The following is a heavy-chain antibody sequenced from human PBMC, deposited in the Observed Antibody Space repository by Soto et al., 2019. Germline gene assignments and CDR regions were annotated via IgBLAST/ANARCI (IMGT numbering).Heavy chain of an antibody. CDR1: GGSMSNYF. CDR3: AGPRVARFDY. CDR2: IYYNGGT. V-gene: IGHV4-59*01. Sequence: SETLSLTCTVSGGSMSNYFWSWIRQSPGKGLEWIGHIYYNGGTNYSPSLKSRVTISVDTSKNQFSLRLTSVTAADTAVYYCAGPRVARFDYWGQGALVTVSS. J-gene: IGHJ4*02. D-gene: IGHD2-15*01.